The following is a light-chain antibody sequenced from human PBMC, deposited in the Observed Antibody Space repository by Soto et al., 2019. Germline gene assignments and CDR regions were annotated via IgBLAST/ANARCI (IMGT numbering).Light chain of an antibody. CDR3: QHYDWSLTWT. CDR1: QTVSTSF. CDR2: GAS. V-gene: IGKV3-20*01. J-gene: IGKJ1*01. Sequence: EILLPQSPGTLSLSPLEIATLSYTASQTVSTSFLAWYQQKRGQAPRLLIYGASTRATGVPDRFSGSGSGTDFTLTISELEPEDFAVYYCQHYDWSLTWTFGPGTKVDIK.